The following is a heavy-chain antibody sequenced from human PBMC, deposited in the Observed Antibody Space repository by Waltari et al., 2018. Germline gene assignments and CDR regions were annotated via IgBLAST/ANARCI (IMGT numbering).Heavy chain of an antibody. D-gene: IGHD4-17*01. V-gene: IGHV3-74*01. Sequence: EVQLVESGGGLVQPGGSLRLSCAASGFTFSSYWMHWVRQAPGKGLVWVSRINTEGSSTSYADSVKGRFTISRDNAKNTLYLQMNSLRAEDTAVYYCAREVVHTVTTDYWGQGTLVTVSS. J-gene: IGHJ4*02. CDR3: AREVVHTVTTDY. CDR1: GFTFSSYW. CDR2: INTEGSST.